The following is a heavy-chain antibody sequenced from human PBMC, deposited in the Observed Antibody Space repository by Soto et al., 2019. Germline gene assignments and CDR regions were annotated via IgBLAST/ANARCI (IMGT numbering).Heavy chain of an antibody. CDR2: ISAYNGNT. CDR1: GYTFTSYG. Sequence: GASVKVSWKASGYTFTSYGISWVRQAPGQGLEWMGWISAYNGNTNYAQKLQGRVTMTTDTSTSTAYMELRSLRSDDAAVYYCARDHGSTDTRSYYYMHVWGKGTTVTVSS. D-gene: IGHD6-13*01. CDR3: ARDHGSTDTRSYYYMHV. V-gene: IGHV1-18*01. J-gene: IGHJ6*03.